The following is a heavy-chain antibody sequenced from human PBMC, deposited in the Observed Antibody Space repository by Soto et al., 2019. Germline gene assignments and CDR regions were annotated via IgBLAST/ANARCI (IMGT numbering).Heavy chain of an antibody. V-gene: IGHV4-30-2*01. Sequence: QLQPQESGSGLVKPSQTLSLTCTVSGGSISSGGYSWSWIRQPPGKGLEWIGYIYHSGSTYYNPSLKSRVTISVDSSKNQFSLRLSSVTAADTAVYYCASAGGLGAVAADYWGQGTLVTVSS. CDR1: GGSISSGGYS. CDR2: IYHSGST. J-gene: IGHJ4*02. D-gene: IGHD6-19*01. CDR3: ASAGGLGAVAADY.